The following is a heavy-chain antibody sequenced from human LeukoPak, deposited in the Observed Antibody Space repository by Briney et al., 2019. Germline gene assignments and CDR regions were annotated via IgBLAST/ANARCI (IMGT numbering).Heavy chain of an antibody. CDR2: IVVGSGNT. CDR1: GFTFTSSA. Sequence: SVKVSCKASGFTFTSSAMQWVRQARGQRLEWIGSIVVGSGNTNYAQKFQERVTITRDMSTSTAYMELSSLRSEDTAVYYCAAESLAVAGTGNYWGQGTLVTVSS. D-gene: IGHD6-19*01. V-gene: IGHV1-58*02. J-gene: IGHJ4*02. CDR3: AAESLAVAGTGNY.